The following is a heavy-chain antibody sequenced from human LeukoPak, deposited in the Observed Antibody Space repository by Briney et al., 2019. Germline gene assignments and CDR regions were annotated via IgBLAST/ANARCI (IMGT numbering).Heavy chain of an antibody. CDR2: IKSKTDGGTT. D-gene: IGHD2-15*01. CDR3: TSGGSSSAKDY. J-gene: IGHJ4*02. V-gene: IGHV3-15*01. CDR1: GFTFSNAW. Sequence: PGGSLRLSSVASGFTFSNAWMSWVRQAPGKGLEWVGRIKSKTDGGTTDYAAPVRGRFIISRDDSKNTLFLQMNSLKTGDTAVYFCTSGGSSSAKDYWGQGTLVTVSS.